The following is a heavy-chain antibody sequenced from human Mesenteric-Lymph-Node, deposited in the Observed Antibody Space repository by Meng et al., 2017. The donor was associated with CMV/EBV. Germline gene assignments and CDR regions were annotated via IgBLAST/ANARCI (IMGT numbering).Heavy chain of an antibody. CDR3: ARGPYQLLPHFDY. Sequence: GESLKISCAASGFTFSSYSMNWVRQAPGKGLEWVSSISSSSSYIYYADSVKGRFTISRDNAKNSLYLQMNGLRAEDTAVYYCARGPYQLLPHFDYWGQGTLVTVSS. V-gene: IGHV3-21*01. CDR2: ISSSSSYI. J-gene: IGHJ4*02. CDR1: GFTFSSYS. D-gene: IGHD2-2*01.